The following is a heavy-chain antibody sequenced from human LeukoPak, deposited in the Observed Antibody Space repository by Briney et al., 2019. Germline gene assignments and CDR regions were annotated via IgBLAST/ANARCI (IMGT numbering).Heavy chain of an antibody. D-gene: IGHD1-26*01. J-gene: IGHJ3*02. CDR3: ARRQTRWEAFDI. V-gene: IGHV3-48*03. Sequence: GGSLRLSCAASGFTFSTYDMNWVRQAPGKGLQWVSNITSSGSDIFYADSVKGRFTISRDNAKNSLYLQMNSLRADDTAVYYCARRQTRWEAFDIWGQGTLVTVSS. CDR2: ITSSGSDI. CDR1: GFTFSTYD.